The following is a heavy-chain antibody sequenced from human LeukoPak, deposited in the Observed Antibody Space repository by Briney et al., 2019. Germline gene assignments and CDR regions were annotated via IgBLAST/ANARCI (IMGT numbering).Heavy chain of an antibody. D-gene: IGHD2-2*01. V-gene: IGHV3-66*01. Sequence: GGSLRLSCAASGFTVSNNYMSWVRQAPGKGLEWVSVIYSDGSTNYADSVKGRFTISRDNYKNTLYLQMNSLRAEDTAVYYCARDSRSVVVPAAIRANFDYWGQGTLVTVSS. CDR1: GFTVSNNY. CDR2: IYSDGST. CDR3: ARDSRSVVVPAAIRANFDY. J-gene: IGHJ4*02.